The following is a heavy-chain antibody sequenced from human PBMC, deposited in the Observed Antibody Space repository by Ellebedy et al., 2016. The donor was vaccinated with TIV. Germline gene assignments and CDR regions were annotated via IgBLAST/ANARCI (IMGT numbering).Heavy chain of an antibody. V-gene: IGHV3-23*01. CDR1: GFIFSNYA. J-gene: IGHJ4*02. Sequence: GGSLRLXXAASGFIFSNYAMSWVRQAPGKGLEWVSTISGTGGSTYYADTVQGRLTISRDNSKNTLYLQMNSLRAEDTAVYYCARDDPKDESCDYWGQGTLVTVSS. CDR3: ARDDPKDESCDY. CDR2: ISGTGGST. D-gene: IGHD1-26*01.